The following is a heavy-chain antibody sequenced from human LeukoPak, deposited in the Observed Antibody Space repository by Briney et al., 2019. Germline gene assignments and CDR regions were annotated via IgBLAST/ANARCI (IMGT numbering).Heavy chain of an antibody. D-gene: IGHD3-10*01. CDR2: INAGNGNT. Sequence: GASVKVSCKASGYTFTSYAMHWVRQAPGQRLEWMGWINAGNGNTKYSQKFQGRVTITRDTSASTAYMELSSLRSEDTAVYYCARAAKNYYGSGSYYNYWGQGTLVTVSS. CDR1: GYTFTSYA. CDR3: ARAAKNYYGSGSYYNY. V-gene: IGHV1-3*01. J-gene: IGHJ4*02.